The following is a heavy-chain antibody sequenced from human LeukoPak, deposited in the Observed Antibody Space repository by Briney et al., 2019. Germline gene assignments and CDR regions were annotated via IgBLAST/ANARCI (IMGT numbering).Heavy chain of an antibody. Sequence: GGSLRPSCAASGFTFSSSWMSWVRQAPGKGLEWLANIKQDGSDKYYVDSVKGRFTISRDNDENSLYLQMNSLRAEDTAVYYCARDQVVRGHRVWFDPWGQGTLVTVSS. CDR2: IKQDGSDK. J-gene: IGHJ5*02. CDR1: GFTFSSSW. D-gene: IGHD3-10*01. V-gene: IGHV3-7*01. CDR3: ARDQVVRGHRVWFDP.